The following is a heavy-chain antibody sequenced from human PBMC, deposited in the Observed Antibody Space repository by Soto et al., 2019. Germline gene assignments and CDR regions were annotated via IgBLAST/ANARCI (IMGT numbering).Heavy chain of an antibody. Sequence: LSETLSLTCSVSGGSINTYYWTWIRQPPGKGLEWIGYIYYSGITDSNPSLKSRVTISVDTSKNQFSLKLRSVTAADTAVYYCARIYDFWSGYYWFDPWGQGTLVTVSS. J-gene: IGHJ5*02. D-gene: IGHD3-3*01. CDR1: GGSINTYY. CDR3: ARIYDFWSGYYWFDP. V-gene: IGHV4-59*12. CDR2: IYYSGIT.